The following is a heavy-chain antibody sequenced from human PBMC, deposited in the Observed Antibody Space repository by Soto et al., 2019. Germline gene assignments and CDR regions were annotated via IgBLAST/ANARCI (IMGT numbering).Heavy chain of an antibody. CDR2: ISYDSSEI. D-gene: IGHD3-3*01. CDR3: AIARVADSSLDR. J-gene: IGHJ4*01. Sequence: GGSLRLSWVGSGFTFSNNAMHLVRQALGKGLEWVAFISYDSSEIFYADSVRGRFAIAIDNPKNTLFLRINSPRADDPAVYYCAIARVADSSLDRWGQGIRVTVAS. CDR1: GFTFSNNA. V-gene: IGHV3-30*01.